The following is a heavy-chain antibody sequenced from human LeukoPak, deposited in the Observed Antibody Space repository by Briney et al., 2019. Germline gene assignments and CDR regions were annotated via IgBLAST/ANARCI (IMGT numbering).Heavy chain of an antibody. D-gene: IGHD6-13*01. J-gene: IGHJ4*02. CDR3: ARSYQYSSNWYYFDS. V-gene: IGHV3-21*01. Sequence: GGSLRLSCAASGFTFSSYRMSWVRQAPGKGLEWVSSISSSSDYIYYGDSVKGRFTISRDNAKNSLYLQMNSLRAEDTAVYYCARSYQYSSNWYYFDSWGQGTLVIVSS. CDR2: ISSSSDYI. CDR1: GFTFSSYR.